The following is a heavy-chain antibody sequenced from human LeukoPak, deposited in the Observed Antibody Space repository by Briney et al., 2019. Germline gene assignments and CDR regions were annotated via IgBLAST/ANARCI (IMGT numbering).Heavy chain of an antibody. CDR1: GYTFTDYY. V-gene: IGHV1-2*02. D-gene: IGHD5-24*01. CDR3: ARTGYNHYFDY. J-gene: IGHJ4*02. Sequence: GASVKVSCMASGYTFTDYYLHWVRQAPGQGLEWMGWINPNSGGTNSAQTFQGRVTMTRDTSITTAYLDLSRLRSDDTAVYYCARTGYNHYFDYWGQGTLVPVSS. CDR2: INPNSGGT.